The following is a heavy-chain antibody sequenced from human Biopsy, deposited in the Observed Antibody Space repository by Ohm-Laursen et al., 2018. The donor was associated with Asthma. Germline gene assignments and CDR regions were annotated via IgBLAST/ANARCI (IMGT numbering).Heavy chain of an antibody. Sequence: GSIRLSCAASGFTVSRDHMFWVRQAPGKGLEWVSVIYSGGTSHTADSVRGRFTISRDFSKNTLHLQMHSLRVEDTAVYYCARGDSSGWSHYYFDYWGQGTLVTVSS. D-gene: IGHD6-19*01. CDR3: ARGDSSGWSHYYFDY. V-gene: IGHV3-53*01. J-gene: IGHJ4*02. CDR2: IYSGGTS. CDR1: GFTVSRDH.